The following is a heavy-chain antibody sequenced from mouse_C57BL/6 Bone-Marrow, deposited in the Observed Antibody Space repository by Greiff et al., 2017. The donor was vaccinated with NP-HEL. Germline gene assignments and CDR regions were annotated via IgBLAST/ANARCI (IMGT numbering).Heavy chain of an antibody. D-gene: IGHD2-3*01. CDR3: ARLDDGYYAFAY. CDR1: GFTFSDYG. CDR2: ISNLAYSI. V-gene: IGHV5-15*01. J-gene: IGHJ3*01. Sequence: EVKLMESGGGLVQPGGSLKLSCAASGFTFSDYGMAWVRQAPRKGPEWVAFISNLAYSIYYADTVTGRFTISRENAKNTLYLEMSSLRSEDTAMYYCARLDDGYYAFAYWGQGTLVTVSA.